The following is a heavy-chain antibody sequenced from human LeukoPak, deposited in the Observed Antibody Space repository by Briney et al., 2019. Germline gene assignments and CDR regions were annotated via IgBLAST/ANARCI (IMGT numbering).Heavy chain of an antibody. CDR3: ARDNRYSSGPFDY. Sequence: PGGSLRLSCAASGFTFSSYAMHWVRQAPGKGLEWVAVISYDGSNKYYADSVKGRFTISRDNSKNTLCLQMNSLRAEDTAVYYCARDNRYSSGPFDYWGQGTLVTVSS. V-gene: IGHV3-30*04. CDR1: GFTFSSYA. D-gene: IGHD6-19*01. CDR2: ISYDGSNK. J-gene: IGHJ4*02.